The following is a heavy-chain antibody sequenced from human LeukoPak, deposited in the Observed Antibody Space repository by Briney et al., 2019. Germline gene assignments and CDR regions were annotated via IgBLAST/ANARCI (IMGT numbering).Heavy chain of an antibody. D-gene: IGHD3-22*01. V-gene: IGHV3-9*01. CDR1: GFTFNNYA. Sequence: GGSLRLSCVASGFTFNNYAMCWVRQAPGKGLEWVSGISWNSGSIGYADSVKGRFTISRDNAKNSLYLQMNSLRPEDTALYYCAKTLKYYYDSSGYYPDWGQGTLVTVSS. J-gene: IGHJ4*02. CDR2: ISWNSGSI. CDR3: AKTLKYYYDSSGYYPD.